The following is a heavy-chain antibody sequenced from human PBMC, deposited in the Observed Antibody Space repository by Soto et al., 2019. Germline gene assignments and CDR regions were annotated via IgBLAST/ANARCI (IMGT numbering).Heavy chain of an antibody. J-gene: IGHJ6*02. CDR3: ARVLDIVLVPGDYYGMDF. CDR1: GDSVSSNSAA. Sequence: PSQTLSLTCAISGDSVSSNSAAWNCIRQSPSRGLEWLGRTYYRSKWYNDYAVSVKSRITINPDTSKNQFSLQLNSVTPEDTAVYYCARVLDIVLVPGDYYGMDFWGQGTTVTVSS. CDR2: TYYRSKWYN. V-gene: IGHV6-1*01. D-gene: IGHD2-2*03.